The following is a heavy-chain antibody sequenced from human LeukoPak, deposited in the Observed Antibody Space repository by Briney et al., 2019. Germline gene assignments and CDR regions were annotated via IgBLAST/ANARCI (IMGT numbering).Heavy chain of an antibody. J-gene: IGHJ4*02. CDR1: GFTFSSYS. V-gene: IGHV3-21*04. CDR2: ISSSSSYI. D-gene: IGHD5-18*01. CDR3: ARGSAAYSYGSGLYFDY. Sequence: GGSLRLSCAASGFTFSSYSMNWVRQAPGKGLEWVSSISSSSSYIYYADSVKGRFTISRDNAKNSLHLQMNSLRAEDTAVYYCARGSAAYSYGSGLYFDYWGQGTLVTVSS.